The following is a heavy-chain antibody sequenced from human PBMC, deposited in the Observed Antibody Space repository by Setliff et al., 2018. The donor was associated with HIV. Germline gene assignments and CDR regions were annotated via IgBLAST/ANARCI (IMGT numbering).Heavy chain of an antibody. CDR2: IRYDGSNK. CDR3: AKDHWYYYDSSGYAFDI. Sequence: GESLTISCAASGFTFSSYGMHWVRQAPGKGLEWVAFIRYDGSNKYYADSVKGRFTISRDNSKNTLYLQMNSLRAEDTAVYYCAKDHWYYYDSSGYAFDIWGQGTMVTVSS. V-gene: IGHV3-30*02. CDR1: GFTFSSYG. D-gene: IGHD3-22*01. J-gene: IGHJ3*02.